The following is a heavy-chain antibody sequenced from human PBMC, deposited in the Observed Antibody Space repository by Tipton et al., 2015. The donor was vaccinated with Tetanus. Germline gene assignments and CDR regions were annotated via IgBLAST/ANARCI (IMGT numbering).Heavy chain of an antibody. CDR3: ARDYSIPHYFDN. Sequence: QSGPEVKKPGASVKVSCKASGYTFTRYGIAWVRQAPGQGLEWVGWISPYNGNTNYGQKFQGRVTMTTETSTSTAYMELRSLRSDDTAVYFCARDYSIPHYFDNWGQGTRVIVSS. CDR1: GYTFTRYG. V-gene: IGHV1-18*01. J-gene: IGHJ4*02. D-gene: IGHD4-11*01. CDR2: ISPYNGNT.